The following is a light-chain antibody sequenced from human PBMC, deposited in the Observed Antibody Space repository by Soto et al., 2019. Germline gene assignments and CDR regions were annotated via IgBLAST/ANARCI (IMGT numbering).Light chain of an antibody. J-gene: IGKJ1*01. CDR1: QSISSW. Sequence: DIQMTQSPSTLSASVGDRVTITCRASQSISSWLAWYQQKPGTAPKLLIYKASSLESGVPSRFSGSGSGTEFTLTIRSLQPDDFATYYCQQYNSYSRTFGQGTKVEIK. V-gene: IGKV1-5*03. CDR3: QQYNSYSRT. CDR2: KAS.